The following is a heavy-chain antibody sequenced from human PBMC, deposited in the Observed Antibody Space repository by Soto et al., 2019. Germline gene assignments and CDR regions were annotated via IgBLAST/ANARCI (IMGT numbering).Heavy chain of an antibody. CDR1: GGTFSSYV. Sequence: GASVKVSCKASGGTFSSYVISWVRQAPGQGLEWMGGIIPFFDTANYAQKFQGRVTISAAESTRTAYMELHSLRSEDTAVYYCASAHYHASNGYYPGEYFQYWGQVTPVTV. J-gene: IGHJ1*01. CDR2: IIPFFDTA. CDR3: ASAHYHASNGYYPGEYFQY. D-gene: IGHD3-22*01. V-gene: IGHV1-69*13.